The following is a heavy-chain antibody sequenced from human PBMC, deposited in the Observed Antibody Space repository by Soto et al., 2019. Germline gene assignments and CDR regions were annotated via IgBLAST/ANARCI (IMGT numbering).Heavy chain of an antibody. V-gene: IGHV4-59*01. Sequence: XGTLSLTCTVPGGSTTSDYWSWIRQPPGKGLEWLGYIFHSLGAKYNPSLGSRGTISLDTSKNQLSLSLRSVTAADTAIYFCVRDLNGSGDYWGQGTLVTVSS. D-gene: IGHD3-10*01. J-gene: IGHJ4*02. CDR2: IFHSLGA. CDR3: VRDLNGSGDY. CDR1: GGSTTSDY.